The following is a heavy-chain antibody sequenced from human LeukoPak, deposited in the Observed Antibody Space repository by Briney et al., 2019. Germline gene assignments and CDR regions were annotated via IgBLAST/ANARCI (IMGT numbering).Heavy chain of an antibody. V-gene: IGHV3-48*04. J-gene: IGHJ4*02. D-gene: IGHD4-17*01. CDR3: ARDISSTVTTV. Sequence: GGSLRLSSAASGFTFSTYRMSWVRQAPGKGLEWVAYISSSSNTKYYADSVKGRFTISRDNAKNSLYLQMNSLRAEDTAVYYCARDISSTVTTVWGQGTLVTVSS. CDR2: ISSSSNTK. CDR1: GFTFSTYR.